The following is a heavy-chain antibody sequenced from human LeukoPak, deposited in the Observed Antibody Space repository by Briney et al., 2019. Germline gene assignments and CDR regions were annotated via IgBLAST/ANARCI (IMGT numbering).Heavy chain of an antibody. V-gene: IGHV1-46*01. Sequence: GASVKVSCKASGYTFTSYYMHWVRQAPGQGLEWMGIINPSGGSTSYAQKFQGRVTMTRDTSTSTVYMELSSLRSEDTAVYYCAGAPHRSGGSCYCPVCMDVWGQGTTVTVSS. J-gene: IGHJ6*02. D-gene: IGHD2-15*01. CDR3: AGAPHRSGGSCYCPVCMDV. CDR1: GYTFTSYY. CDR2: INPSGGST.